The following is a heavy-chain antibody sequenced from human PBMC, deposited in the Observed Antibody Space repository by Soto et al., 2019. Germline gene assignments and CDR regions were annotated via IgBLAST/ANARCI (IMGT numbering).Heavy chain of an antibody. CDR1: GFTFSSYA. V-gene: IGHV3-30-3*01. J-gene: IGHJ4*02. CDR2: ISYDGSNK. D-gene: IGHD3-22*01. CDR3: ARDYYDSSGYPILAY. Sequence: GGSLRLSCAASGFTFSSYAMHWVRQAPGKGLEWVAVISYDGSNKYYADSVKGRFTISRDNSKNTLYLQMNSLRAEDTAVYYCARDYYDSSGYPILAYWGQGTLVTVSS.